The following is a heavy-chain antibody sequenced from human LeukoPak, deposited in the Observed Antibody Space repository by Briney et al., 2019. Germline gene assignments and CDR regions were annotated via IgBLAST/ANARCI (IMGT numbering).Heavy chain of an antibody. Sequence: SVKVSCKASGFTFTSSAVQWVRQARGQRLEWIGWIVVGSGNTNYAQKFQERVTITRDMSTSTAYMELSSLRSEDTAVYYCAAAPYYYDSSGYHEADAFDIWGQGTMVTVSS. J-gene: IGHJ3*02. CDR3: AAAPYYYDSSGYHEADAFDI. V-gene: IGHV1-58*01. CDR2: IVVGSGNT. D-gene: IGHD3-22*01. CDR1: GFTFTSSA.